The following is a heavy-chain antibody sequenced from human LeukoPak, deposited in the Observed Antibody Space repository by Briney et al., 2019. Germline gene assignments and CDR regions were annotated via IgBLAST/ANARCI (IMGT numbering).Heavy chain of an antibody. Sequence: SETLSLTCAVYGGSFSGYYWSWIRQPPGKGLEWIGDINHSGSTNYNPSLKSRVTISVDTSKNQFSLKLSSVTAADTAVYYCARDDNCSSTSCYPSAFDIWGQGTMVTVSS. J-gene: IGHJ3*02. V-gene: IGHV4-34*01. D-gene: IGHD2-2*01. CDR1: GGSFSGYY. CDR2: INHSGST. CDR3: ARDDNCSSTSCYPSAFDI.